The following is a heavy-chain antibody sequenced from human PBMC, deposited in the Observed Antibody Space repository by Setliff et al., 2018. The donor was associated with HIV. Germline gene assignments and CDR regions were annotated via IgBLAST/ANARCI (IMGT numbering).Heavy chain of an antibody. J-gene: IGHJ6*03. CDR3: ARGIKLVGGVIVGSMDV. V-gene: IGHV1-8*02. CDR1: GYTFTTYD. D-gene: IGHD3-16*02. Sequence: ASVKVSCKASGYTFTTYDINWVRQATGQGLEWMGWMNPNSGNTGYAQEIQGRVTMTRNTSISTAYMELSSLRSEDTAVYYCARGIKLVGGVIVGSMDVWGKGTTVTV. CDR2: MNPNSGNT.